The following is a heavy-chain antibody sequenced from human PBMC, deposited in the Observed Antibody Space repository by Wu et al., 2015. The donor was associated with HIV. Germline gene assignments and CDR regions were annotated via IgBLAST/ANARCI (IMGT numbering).Heavy chain of an antibody. CDR3: ARDSDIVVVVADTPGAFDI. V-gene: IGHV1-2*02. CDR2: INPNSGGT. D-gene: IGHD2-15*01. J-gene: IGHJ3*02. Sequence: QVQLVQSGAEVKKPGASVKVSCKASGYTFTGYYMHWVRQAPGQGLEWMGWINPNSGGTNYAQKFQGRVTMTRDTSISTAYMELTSLRSGDTAVYYCARDSDIVVVVADTPGAFDIWGQGTMVTVSS. CDR1: GYTFTGYY.